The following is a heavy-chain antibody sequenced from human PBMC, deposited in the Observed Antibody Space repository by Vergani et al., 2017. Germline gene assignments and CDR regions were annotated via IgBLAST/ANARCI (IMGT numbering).Heavy chain of an antibody. J-gene: IGHJ4*02. CDR1: GGSISSSSYY. CDR2: IYYSGST. CDR3: ARSNVEYSSSSAFDY. V-gene: IGHV4-39*01. D-gene: IGHD6-6*01. Sequence: QLQLQESGPGLVKPSETLSLTCTVSGGSISSSSYYWGWIRQPPGKGLEWIGSIYYSGSTYYNPSLKSRVTISVDTSKNQFSLKLSSVPAADTAVYYCARSNVEYSSSSAFDYWGQGTLVTVSS.